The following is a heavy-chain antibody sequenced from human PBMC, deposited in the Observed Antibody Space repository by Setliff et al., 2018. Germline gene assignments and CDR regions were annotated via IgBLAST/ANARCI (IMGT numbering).Heavy chain of an antibody. Sequence: SETLSLTCAASGGSFSDYYWTWIRQPPGKGLELIGEINHSGSTNYNPSLKSRVTVSVDTSKNQFSLKLSSVTAADTAVYYCAICRYQVPYNYWGQGSLVTVSS. CDR3: AICRYQVPYNY. D-gene: IGHD2-2*01. CDR2: INHSGST. CDR1: GGSFSDYY. V-gene: IGHV4-34*01. J-gene: IGHJ4*02.